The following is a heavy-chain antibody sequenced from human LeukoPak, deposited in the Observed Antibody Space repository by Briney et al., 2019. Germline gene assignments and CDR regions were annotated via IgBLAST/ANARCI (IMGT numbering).Heavy chain of an antibody. Sequence: SETLSLTCAVYGGSFSDYYWSWIRQPPGKGLEWIGEINHSGSTNYNPSLKSRVTISVDTSKNQFSLKLSSVTAADTAVYYCARAAPRVVVPAATDYYYGMDVWGKGTTVTVSS. V-gene: IGHV4-34*01. CDR2: INHSGST. CDR3: ARAAPRVVVPAATDYYYGMDV. J-gene: IGHJ6*04. D-gene: IGHD2-2*01. CDR1: GGSFSDYY.